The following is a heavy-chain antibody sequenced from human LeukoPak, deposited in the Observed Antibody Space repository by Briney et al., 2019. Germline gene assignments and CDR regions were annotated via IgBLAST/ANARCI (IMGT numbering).Heavy chain of an antibody. V-gene: IGHV4-34*01. Sequence: PSETLSLTCAVYGGSFSGYYWSWIRQPPGKGLEWIGEINHSGSTNYNPSLKSRVTISVDTSKNQFSLKLSSVTAADTAVYYCARGAVSAVRIARAWFDPSGQGTPVTVSS. J-gene: IGHJ5*02. CDR1: GGSFSGYY. D-gene: IGHD6-13*01. CDR2: INHSGST. CDR3: ARGAVSAVRIARAWFDP.